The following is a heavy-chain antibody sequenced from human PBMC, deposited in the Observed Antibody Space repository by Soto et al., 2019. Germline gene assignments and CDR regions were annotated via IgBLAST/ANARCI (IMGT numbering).Heavy chain of an antibody. CDR2: ISRSGSLN. J-gene: IGHJ6*02. Sequence: VGSLRLSCAASGFSFSDYSMNWVRQAPGKGLEWLSYISRSGSLNYYADSVKGRFTISRDNAKNSLYLEMNSVGDEDTAMYYCARDLEYSSSWYYYYGLDVWGHGTTVTVSS. CDR1: GFSFSDYS. V-gene: IGHV3-48*02. D-gene: IGHD6-6*01. CDR3: ARDLEYSSSWYYYYGLDV.